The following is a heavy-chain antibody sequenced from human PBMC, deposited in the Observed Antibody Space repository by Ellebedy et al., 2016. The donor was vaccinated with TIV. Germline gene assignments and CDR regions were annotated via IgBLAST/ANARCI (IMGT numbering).Heavy chain of an antibody. CDR2: MHPNSGGT. D-gene: IGHD6-13*01. V-gene: IGHV1-2*02. Sequence: ASVKVSCKASGYTFTAYYIHWVRQAPGQGLEWMGWMHPNSGGTNFAQKFQGRVTMTTDTSTSTAYMELRSLRSDDTAVYYCARDPAAGTGFRYNWFDPWGQGTLVTVSS. CDR1: GYTFTAYY. CDR3: ARDPAAGTGFRYNWFDP. J-gene: IGHJ5*02.